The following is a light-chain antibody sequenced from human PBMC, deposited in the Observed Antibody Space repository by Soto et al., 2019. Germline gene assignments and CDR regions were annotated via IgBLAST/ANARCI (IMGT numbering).Light chain of an antibody. V-gene: IGKV3-20*01. CDR3: QQYGSSLFT. Sequence: EIVLTQSPGTLSLSPGERATLSCRASQSVSSSYLAWYQQKPGQAPRLLIYGASSRATGIPDRFSGSGSGTDSTLTISRLEPEDFAVYYCQQYGSSLFTFGHGTKVDIK. CDR1: QSVSSSY. J-gene: IGKJ3*01. CDR2: GAS.